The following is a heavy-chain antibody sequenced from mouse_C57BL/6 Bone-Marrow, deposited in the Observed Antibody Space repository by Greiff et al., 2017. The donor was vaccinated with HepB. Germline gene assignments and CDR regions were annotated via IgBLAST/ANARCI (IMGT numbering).Heavy chain of an antibody. Sequence: DVQLQQSGPELVKPGASVKISCKASGYTFTDYYMNWVKQSHGKSLEWIGDINPNNGGTSYNQKFKGKATLTVDKSSSTAYMELRSLTSEDSAVYYCARKGYDYDDYWGQGTTLTVSS. CDR1: GYTFTDYY. V-gene: IGHV1-26*01. CDR2: INPNNGGT. D-gene: IGHD2-4*01. J-gene: IGHJ2*01. CDR3: ARKGYDYDDY.